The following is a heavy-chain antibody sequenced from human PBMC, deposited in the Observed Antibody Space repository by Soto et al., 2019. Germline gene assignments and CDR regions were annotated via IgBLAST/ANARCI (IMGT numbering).Heavy chain of an antibody. D-gene: IGHD4-17*01. CDR3: ASGGDYTWHS. CDR1: GGSVSGDSW. CDR2: IFRSGTT. J-gene: IGHJ4*02. Sequence: QVQLQESGPGLVKPSGTLSLTCAVSGGSVSGDSWWSWARQPPGKGLEWIGEIFRSGTTNYNPSLKSRITISTDKSKNQFSLKVTSMTAADTAVYYCASGGDYTWHSWGQGTLVTVSS. V-gene: IGHV4-4*02.